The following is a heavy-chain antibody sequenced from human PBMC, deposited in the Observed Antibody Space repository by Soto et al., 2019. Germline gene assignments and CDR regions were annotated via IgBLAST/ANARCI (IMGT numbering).Heavy chain of an antibody. D-gene: IGHD4-17*01. CDR1: GGSISGYY. CDR2: INHSGST. Sequence: PSQPLSLTWTVSGGSISGYYWRRISKHPGKGLEWIGEINHSGSTNYNPSLKSRVTISVDTSKNQFSLKLSSVTAADTAVYYCARGLIGDYGDYVDYFDYWGQGTLVTVSS. J-gene: IGHJ4*02. CDR3: ARGLIGDYGDYVDYFDY. V-gene: IGHV4-34*09.